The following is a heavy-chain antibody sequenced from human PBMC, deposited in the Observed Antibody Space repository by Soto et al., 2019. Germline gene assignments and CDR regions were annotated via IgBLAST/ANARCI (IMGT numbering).Heavy chain of an antibody. D-gene: IGHD6-13*01. CDR3: ARQTDRAQYSSSWYDYYGMDV. CDR1: GYSFTSYL. Sequence: PGESLKISCKGSGYSFTSYLIGWVRQMPGKGLEWMGIIYPGDSDTRYSPSFQGQVTISADKSISTAYLQWSSLKASDTAMYYCARQTDRAQYSSSWYDYYGMDVWGQGTTVTVSS. V-gene: IGHV5-51*01. CDR2: IYPGDSDT. J-gene: IGHJ6*02.